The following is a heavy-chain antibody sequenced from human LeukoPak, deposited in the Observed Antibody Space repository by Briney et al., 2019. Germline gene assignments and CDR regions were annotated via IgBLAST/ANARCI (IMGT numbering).Heavy chain of an antibody. CDR1: GFTFSSYW. CDR3: ARNFGSGSYRYYYYGMDV. Sequence: GGSLRLSCAASGFTFSSYWMSWVRQAPGKGLEWVANIKQDGSEKYYVDSVKGRFTISRDNAKNSLYLQMNSLRAEDTAVYYCARNFGSGSYRYYYYGMDVWGQGTTVTVSS. V-gene: IGHV3-7*01. CDR2: IKQDGSEK. D-gene: IGHD3-10*01. J-gene: IGHJ6*02.